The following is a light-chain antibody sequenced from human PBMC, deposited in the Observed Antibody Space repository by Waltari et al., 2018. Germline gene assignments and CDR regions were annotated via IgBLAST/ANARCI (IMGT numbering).Light chain of an antibody. V-gene: IGLV1-40*01. Sequence: QSVLTQPPSVSGAPGQRVTIPCSGSSSNIGAGYDVHWYQHLPGTAPKRLVYGYNNRPSGVPDRFSASKSVTSASLAITGLQTEDEADYYCQSYDSTLSAVVFGGGTKLTVL. CDR3: QSYDSTLSAVV. CDR2: GYN. J-gene: IGLJ2*01. CDR1: SSNIGAGYD.